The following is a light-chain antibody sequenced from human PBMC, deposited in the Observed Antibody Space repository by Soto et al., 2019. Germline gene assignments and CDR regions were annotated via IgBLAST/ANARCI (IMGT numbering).Light chain of an antibody. V-gene: IGKV1-5*01. J-gene: IGKJ1*01. CDR2: DAS. CDR3: QQYNSYSWT. CDR1: QNIRGW. Sequence: DIRMTQSPSTLSTSVGDRVTITCRASQNIRGWLAWYQQKPGKAPKLLIYDASTLESGVPSRFSGSGSGTEFTLTIISLQPDDFATYYCQQYNSYSWTFGQGTTVAIK.